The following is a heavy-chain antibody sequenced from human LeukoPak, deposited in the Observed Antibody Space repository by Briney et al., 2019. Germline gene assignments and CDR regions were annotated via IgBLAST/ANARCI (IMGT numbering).Heavy chain of an antibody. Sequence: ASVKVSCKTSGYTFTGYYIHWVRQAPGQGLEWMAWINPNSGDTYFAQKFQGRVTMTRDTSISTAYMELSRLRSDDTAIYYCARAYYSGYALTLSDYWGQGTLVTVSS. CDR3: ARAYYSGYALTLSDY. V-gene: IGHV1-2*02. CDR2: INPNSGDT. D-gene: IGHD5-12*01. CDR1: GYTFTGYY. J-gene: IGHJ4*02.